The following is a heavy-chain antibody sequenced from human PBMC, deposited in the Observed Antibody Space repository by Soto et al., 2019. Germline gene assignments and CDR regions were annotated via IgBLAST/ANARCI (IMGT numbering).Heavy chain of an antibody. J-gene: IGHJ3*02. Sequence: QVQLVQSGAEVKKPGASVKVSCKASGYTFTSYGISWVRQAPGQGLEWMGWISAYNGNTNYAQKLQGRVTMTTDTSTRTAYMELRSLRSDDTAVYYCARAGITIFGVVTVDAFDIWGQGTMVTVSS. V-gene: IGHV1-18*01. D-gene: IGHD3-3*01. CDR2: ISAYNGNT. CDR1: GYTFTSYG. CDR3: ARAGITIFGVVTVDAFDI.